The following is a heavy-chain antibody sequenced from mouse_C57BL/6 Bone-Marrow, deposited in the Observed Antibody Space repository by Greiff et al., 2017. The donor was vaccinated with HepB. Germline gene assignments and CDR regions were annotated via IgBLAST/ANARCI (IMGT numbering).Heavy chain of an antibody. CDR1: GYAFSSSW. D-gene: IGHD1-1*01. CDR3: AKFSTKVGVFAY. CDR2: IYPGDGDT. J-gene: IGHJ3*01. Sequence: LQESGPELVKPGASVKISCKASGYAFSSSWMNWVKQRPGKGLEWIGRIYPGDGDTNYNGKFKGKATLTADKSSSTAYMQLSSLTSEDSAVYFCAKFSTKVGVFAYWGQGTLVTVSA. V-gene: IGHV1-82*01.